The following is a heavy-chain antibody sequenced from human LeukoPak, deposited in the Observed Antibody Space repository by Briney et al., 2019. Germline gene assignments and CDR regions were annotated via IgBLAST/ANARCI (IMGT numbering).Heavy chain of an antibody. J-gene: IGHJ6*03. Sequence: PSETLSLTCTVSGGSISSYYWSWIRQPAGKGLEWIVRIYTSGSTNYNPSLKSRVTMSVDTSKNQFSLKLSSVTAADTAVYYCARDASGSYAYYMDVWGKGTTVTVSS. CDR1: GGSISSYY. CDR3: ARDASGSYAYYMDV. D-gene: IGHD1-26*01. CDR2: IYTSGST. V-gene: IGHV4-4*07.